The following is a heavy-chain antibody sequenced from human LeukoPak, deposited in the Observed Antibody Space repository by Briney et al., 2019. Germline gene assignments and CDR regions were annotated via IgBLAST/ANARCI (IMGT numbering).Heavy chain of an antibody. CDR1: GFTFSSYS. V-gene: IGHV3-23*01. Sequence: GGSLRLSCAASGFTFSSYSMNWVRQAPGKGLEWVSTISLIGGSTYYADSVKGRFTISRDNSKNTLYLQMNSLRAEDTAVYYCAKVYVWNEYYFDYWGQGTLVTVSS. D-gene: IGHD1-1*01. CDR3: AKVYVWNEYYFDY. CDR2: ISLIGGST. J-gene: IGHJ4*02.